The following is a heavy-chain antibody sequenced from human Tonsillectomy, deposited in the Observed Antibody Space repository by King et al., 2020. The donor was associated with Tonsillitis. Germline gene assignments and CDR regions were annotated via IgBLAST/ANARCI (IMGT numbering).Heavy chain of an antibody. CDR2: IYSSGST. D-gene: IGHD3-10*01. J-gene: IGHJ5*02. Sequence: VQLQESGPGLVKPSQTLSLTCTVSDGSISSGIYYWSWIRQPAGKGLEWIGRIYSSGSTNYNPSLKSRVTISVDTSKNQFSLKLSSVTAADTAVYYCAREYYQYSFDPWGQGTLVTVSS. V-gene: IGHV4-61*02. CDR1: DGSISSGIYY. CDR3: AREYYQYSFDP.